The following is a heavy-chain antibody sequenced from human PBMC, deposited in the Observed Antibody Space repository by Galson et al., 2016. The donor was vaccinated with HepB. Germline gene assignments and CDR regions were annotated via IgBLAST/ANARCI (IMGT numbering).Heavy chain of an antibody. CDR1: GGTFSSYT. CDR2: IIPILGIA. CDR3: ARVRDWNDITRGGMDV. Sequence: SVKVSCKASGGTFSSYTISRVRQAPGQGLEWMGRIIPILGIANYAQKFQGRVTITADKSTSTAYMELSSLRSEDTAVYYCARVRDWNDITRGGMDVWGKGTTVTVSS. J-gene: IGHJ6*04. V-gene: IGHV1-69*02. D-gene: IGHD1-1*01.